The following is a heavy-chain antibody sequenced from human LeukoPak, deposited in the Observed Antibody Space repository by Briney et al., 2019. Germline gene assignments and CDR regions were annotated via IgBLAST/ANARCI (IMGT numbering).Heavy chain of an antibody. V-gene: IGHV1-46*01. J-gene: IGHJ4*02. CDR2: INPSGGST. Sequence: ASVKVSCKASGYTFTSYYMHWVRQAPGQGLEWMGIINPSGGSTSYAQKFQGRVTITTDESTSTAYMELSSLRSEDTAVYYCATRPNMVRGVIILEYWGQGTLVTVSS. CDR3: ATRPNMVRGVIILEY. CDR1: GYTFTSYY. D-gene: IGHD3-10*01.